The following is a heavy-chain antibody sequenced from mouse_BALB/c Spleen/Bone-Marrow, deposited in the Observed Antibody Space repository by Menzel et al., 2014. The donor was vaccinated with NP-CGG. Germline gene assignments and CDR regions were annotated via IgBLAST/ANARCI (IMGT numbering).Heavy chain of an antibody. CDR1: GSDFSGYW. J-gene: IGHJ1*01. D-gene: IGHD1-1*01. CDR3: ARLNYYGSLFV. V-gene: IGHV4-1*02. CDR2: INPDSSTI. Sequence: EVQLVESGGGLVQPGGSLKLSCAASGSDFSGYWVSWVRQAPGKGLEWIGEINPDSSTIKYTPSLKDKFIISRDNAKNTLYLQMSKVRSEDTALYCCARLNYYGSLFVWGAGTTVTGSS.